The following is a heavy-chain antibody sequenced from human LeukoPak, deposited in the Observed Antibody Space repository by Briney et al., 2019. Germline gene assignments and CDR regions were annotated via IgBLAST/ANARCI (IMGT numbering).Heavy chain of an antibody. V-gene: IGHV1-2*02. D-gene: IGHD3-3*01. CDR2: INPNSGGT. CDR3: ASRKYYDFWSGYYPSFDH. J-gene: IGHJ4*02. Sequence: ASVKVSCKASGYTFTGYYMHWVRQAPGQGLEWMGWINPNSGGTNYAQKFQGRVTMTRDTSISTAYMELSRLRSDDTAVYYCASRKYYDFWSGYYPSFDHWGQGTLVTVSS. CDR1: GYTFTGYY.